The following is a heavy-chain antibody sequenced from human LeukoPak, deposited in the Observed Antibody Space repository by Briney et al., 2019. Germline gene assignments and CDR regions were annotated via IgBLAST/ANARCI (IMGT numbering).Heavy chain of an antibody. CDR2: IYYSGST. J-gene: IGHJ4*02. Sequence: SETLSLTCTVSGGSISGYYWGWIRQPPGKGLEWIGYIYYSGSTKYNPSLKSRVTISVDAPKNQFSLRLSSLTAADTAVYYCARGALDTKTRFDYWGQGTLVTVSS. CDR3: ARGALDTKTRFDY. CDR1: GGSISGYY. D-gene: IGHD5-18*01. V-gene: IGHV4-59*01.